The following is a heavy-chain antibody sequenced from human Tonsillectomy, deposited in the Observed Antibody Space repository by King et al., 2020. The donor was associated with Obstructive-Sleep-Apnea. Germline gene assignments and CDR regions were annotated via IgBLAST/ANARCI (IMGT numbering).Heavy chain of an antibody. D-gene: IGHD3-10*01. CDR1: GFTFDDYA. Sequence: DVQLVESGGGLVQPGRSLRLSCAASGFTFDDYAMHWVRQAPGKGLEWVSGISWNSGSIGYADSVKGRFTISRDNAKNSLYLQMNSLRAEDTALYYCAKDGASGSYYDGMDVWGQGTTVTVSS. V-gene: IGHV3-9*01. CDR2: ISWNSGSI. CDR3: AKDGASGSYYDGMDV. J-gene: IGHJ6*02.